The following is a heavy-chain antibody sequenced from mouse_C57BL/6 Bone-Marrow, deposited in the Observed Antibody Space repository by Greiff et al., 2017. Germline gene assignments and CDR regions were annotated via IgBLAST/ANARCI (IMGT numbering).Heavy chain of an antibody. CDR1: GYSFTDYN. Sequence: VQLQQSGPELVKPGASVKISCKASGYSFTDYNMNWVKQSNGKSLEWIGVINPNYGTTNYTQKFKGKATLTVDQSSRQAYMQLNSLTSEDSAVYYCARAGWLLPFDYWGQGTTLTVSS. V-gene: IGHV1-39*01. CDR3: ARAGWLLPFDY. D-gene: IGHD2-3*01. J-gene: IGHJ2*01. CDR2: INPNYGTT.